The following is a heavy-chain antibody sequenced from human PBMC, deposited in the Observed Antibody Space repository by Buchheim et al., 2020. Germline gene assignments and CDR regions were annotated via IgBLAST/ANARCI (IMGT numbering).Heavy chain of an antibody. Sequence: QVQLQDSGPGLVKPSEPLSLTCTVSGASISSSYWSWIRQPPGKGLEWIGYIYYSGSTNYNPSLKSRVTISVDTSKNQFSLKLSSVTAADTAVYYCARVEMATMTMFDYWGQGTL. CDR2: IYYSGST. V-gene: IGHV4-59*01. CDR3: ARVEMATMTMFDY. D-gene: IGHD5-24*01. J-gene: IGHJ4*02. CDR1: GASISSSY.